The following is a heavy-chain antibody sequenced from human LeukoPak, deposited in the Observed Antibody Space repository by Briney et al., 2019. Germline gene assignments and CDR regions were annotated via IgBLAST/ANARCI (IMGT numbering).Heavy chain of an antibody. Sequence: GSLRLSCAASGFTFSSYEMNWVRQAPRKGLEWVSYISSSGSTIYYADSVKGRFTISRDNAKNSLYLQMNSLRAEDTAVYYCAELGITMIGGVWGKGTTVTISS. CDR2: ISSSGSTI. J-gene: IGHJ6*04. V-gene: IGHV3-48*03. CDR1: GFTFSSYE. CDR3: AELGITMIGGV. D-gene: IGHD3-10*02.